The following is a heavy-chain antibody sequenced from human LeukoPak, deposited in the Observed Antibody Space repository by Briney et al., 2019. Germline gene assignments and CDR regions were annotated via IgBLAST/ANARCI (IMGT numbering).Heavy chain of an antibody. CDR2: IWYDGSYT. J-gene: IGHJ5*02. CDR1: GFTFHFYG. V-gene: IGHV3-33*01. CDR3: ARDSVMYSSSWYELDL. D-gene: IGHD6-13*01. Sequence: GGSLRLSCAASGFTFHFYGMHWVRQAPGKGLEWVGVIWYDGSYTYYVESVKGRFTIPRDNSKNVLYLQMNTLRAEDTAIYYCARDSVMYSSSWYELDLWGQGILVTVSP.